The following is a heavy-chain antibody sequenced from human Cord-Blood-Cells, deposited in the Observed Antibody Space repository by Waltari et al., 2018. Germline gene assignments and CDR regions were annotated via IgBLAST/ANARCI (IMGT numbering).Heavy chain of an antibody. CDR1: GYTFTSYG. D-gene: IGHD3-10*01. CDR2: ISAYNGNT. V-gene: IGHV1-18*01. J-gene: IGHJ3*02. Sequence: QVQLVQSGAEVKKPAASVKVSCKASGYTFTSYGISWVRQAPGKGLEWMGWISAYNGNTNYAQKLQGRVTMTTDTSTSTAYMELRSLRSDDTAVYYCARGADTMVQGVKRDAFDIWGQGTMVTVSS. CDR3: ARGADTMVQGVKRDAFDI.